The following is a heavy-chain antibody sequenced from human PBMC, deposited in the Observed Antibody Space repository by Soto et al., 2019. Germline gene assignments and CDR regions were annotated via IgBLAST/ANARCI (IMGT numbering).Heavy chain of an antibody. J-gene: IGHJ5*02. D-gene: IGHD6-13*01. CDR3: ARGIAAAGYNWFDP. V-gene: IGHV4-38-2*01. Sequence: SETLSLTCAVSGYSISGGYYWGWIRQPPGKGLEWIGSIYHSGSTYYNPSLKSRVTISVDTSKNQFSLKLSSVTAADTAVYYCARGIAAAGYNWFDPWGQGTLVTVSS. CDR1: GYSISGGYY. CDR2: IYHSGST.